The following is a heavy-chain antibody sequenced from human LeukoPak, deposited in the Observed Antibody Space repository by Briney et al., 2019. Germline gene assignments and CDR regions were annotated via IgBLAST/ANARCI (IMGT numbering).Heavy chain of an antibody. J-gene: IGHJ6*02. D-gene: IGHD3-22*01. CDR2: INSDGSST. Sequence: GGSLRLSCAATGFTFSSYWMHWVRQAPGKGLVWVSRINSDGSSTSYADSVKGRFTISRDNAKNTLYLQMSSLRAEDTAVYYCARGVVVIPGYYGMDVWGQGTTVTVSS. V-gene: IGHV3-74*01. CDR1: GFTFSSYW. CDR3: ARGVVVIPGYYGMDV.